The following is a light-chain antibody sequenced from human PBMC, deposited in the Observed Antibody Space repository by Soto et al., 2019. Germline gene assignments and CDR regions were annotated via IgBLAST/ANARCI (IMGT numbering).Light chain of an antibody. CDR3: QYRSNWPPGT. CDR1: HVVNNY. CDR2: DTS. J-gene: IGKJ3*01. Sequence: EIVLTQSPATLSLSPGERATLSCRASHVVNNYLAWYQQRPGQAPRLLIYDTSNRATGIPARFSGSGFGTDFTLTISSLEPEDFAVYCCQYRSNWPPGTFGPGTKVDMK. V-gene: IGKV3-11*01.